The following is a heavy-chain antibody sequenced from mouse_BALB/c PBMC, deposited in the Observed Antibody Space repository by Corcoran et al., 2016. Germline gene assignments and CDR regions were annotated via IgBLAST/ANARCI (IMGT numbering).Heavy chain of an antibody. D-gene: IGHD2-2*01. V-gene: IGHV1S136*01. Sequence: EVQLQQSGPELVKPGASVKMSCKASGYTFTSYVMHWVKQKPGQGLEWIGYIYPFNDGTKYSENFKGKATLTSDKSSSTAYMVLNSLTSEDSAVYYCTSEFPEGYPFDYWGQGTTLTVSS. J-gene: IGHJ2*01. CDR2: IYPFNDGT. CDR3: TSEFPEGYPFDY. CDR1: GYTFTSYV.